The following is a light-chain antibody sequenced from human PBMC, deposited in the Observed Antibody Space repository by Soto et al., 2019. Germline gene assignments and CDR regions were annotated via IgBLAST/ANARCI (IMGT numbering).Light chain of an antibody. CDR3: QQSYSIPWT. CDR1: QSITSY. CDR2: STS. Sequence: GDRVTITCRASQSITSYLIWYQQKPGKAPKLLIYSTSTLQSGVPSRFSGGGSGTDFTLTISSLQPEDFATYYCQQSYSIPWTFGQGTKVEIK. V-gene: IGKV1-39*01. J-gene: IGKJ1*01.